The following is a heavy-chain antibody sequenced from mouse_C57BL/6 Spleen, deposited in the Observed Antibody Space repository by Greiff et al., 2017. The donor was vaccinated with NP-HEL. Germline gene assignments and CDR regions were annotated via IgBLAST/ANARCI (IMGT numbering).Heavy chain of an antibody. J-gene: IGHJ1*03. D-gene: IGHD2-3*01. CDR2: IDPSDSET. CDR1: GYTFTSYW. V-gene: IGHV1-52*01. Sequence: QVQLQQPGAELVRPGSSVKLSCKASGYTFTSYWMHWVKQRPIQGLEWIGNIDPSDSETHYNQKFKDKATLTVDKSSSTAYMQLSSLTSEDSAVYYCARGVGYYDYWYFDVWGTGTTVTVSS. CDR3: ARGVGYYDYWYFDV.